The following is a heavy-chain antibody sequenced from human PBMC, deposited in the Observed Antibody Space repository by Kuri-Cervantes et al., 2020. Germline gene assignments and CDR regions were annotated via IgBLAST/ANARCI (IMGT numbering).Heavy chain of an antibody. Sequence: ASVKVSCKASGGTFSDSSINWVRQAPGQGLEWMRWVNPNSGGTNYAQKFRGRATMTRDTSINTAYMELSSLRSDDTAVYYCAKAQYDILTGTLDYWGQGTLVTVSS. J-gene: IGHJ4*02. V-gene: IGHV1-2*02. CDR3: AKAQYDILTGTLDY. CDR2: VNPNSGGT. D-gene: IGHD3-9*01. CDR1: GGTFSDSS.